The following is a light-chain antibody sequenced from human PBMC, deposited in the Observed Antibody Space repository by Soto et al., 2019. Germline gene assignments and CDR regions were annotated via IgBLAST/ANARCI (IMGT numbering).Light chain of an antibody. CDR3: QHYLNRPIST. CDR1: QDISNY. J-gene: IGKJ3*01. Sequence: DIQMTQSPSSLSASVGDRVTITCQASQDISNYLNWYQQKPGKAPRLLIYDASNLETGVTSKFSGSGSGTDFTFTISSLQPEDSATYYCQHYLNRPISTFGPGTKVDIK. CDR2: DAS. V-gene: IGKV1-33*01.